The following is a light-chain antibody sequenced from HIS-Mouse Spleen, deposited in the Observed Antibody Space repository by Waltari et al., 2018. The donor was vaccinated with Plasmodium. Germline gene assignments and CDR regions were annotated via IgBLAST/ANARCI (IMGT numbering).Light chain of an antibody. CDR1: SSDVGGYNY. V-gene: IGLV2-14*03. CDR3: SSYTSSSTHVV. J-gene: IGLJ2*01. Sequence: QSALTQPASVSGSPGQSITISCTGTSSDVGGYNYVSWYQHHPGNAPKLMIYDVSNRPSGVSNRFSGSKSGNTASLTISGLQAEDEADYYCSSYTSSSTHVVFGGGTKLTVL. CDR2: DVS.